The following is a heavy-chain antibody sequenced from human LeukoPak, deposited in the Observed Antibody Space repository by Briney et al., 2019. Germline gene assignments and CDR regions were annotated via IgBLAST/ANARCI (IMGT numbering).Heavy chain of an antibody. D-gene: IGHD3-10*01. V-gene: IGHV3-30*18. CDR1: GVSFSSYG. J-gene: IGHJ6*04. Sequence: GRSLRLSCAASGVSFSSYGMHWVRQAPGKGLERVAVISYDGSNKYYADSVKGRFTISRDNSKNTLYLQMNSLRAEDTAVYYCAKDQAITMVRGDGYFYGMDVWGKGTTVTVSS. CDR2: ISYDGSNK. CDR3: AKDQAITMVRGDGYFYGMDV.